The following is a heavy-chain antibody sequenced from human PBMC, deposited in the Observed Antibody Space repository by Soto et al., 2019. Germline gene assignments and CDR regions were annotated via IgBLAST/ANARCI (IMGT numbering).Heavy chain of an antibody. CDR1: GFTFSSYG. D-gene: IGHD3-22*01. V-gene: IGHV3-30*19. Sequence: PGGSLRLSCAASGFTFSSYGMHWVRPAPGKGLEWLALTSYDGSDQYNAKSVKGRFTISRDNSKKTLYLHMNGLSAEDTAVYFCARDIYYDASGYFDYWGQGT. J-gene: IGHJ4*02. CDR2: TSYDGSDQ. CDR3: ARDIYYDASGYFDY.